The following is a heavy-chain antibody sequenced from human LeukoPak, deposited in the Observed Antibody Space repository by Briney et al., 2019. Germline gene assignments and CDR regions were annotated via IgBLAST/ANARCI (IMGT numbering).Heavy chain of an antibody. Sequence: ASVKVSCKASGYTFTGYYMHWVRQAPGQGLEWMGWINPNSGGTNYAQKFQGRATMTRDTSISTAYMELSRLRSDDTAVYYCARVIAAAGTFCFDYWGQGTLVTVSS. D-gene: IGHD6-13*01. CDR1: GYTFTGYY. J-gene: IGHJ4*02. CDR3: ARVIAAAGTFCFDY. CDR2: INPNSGGT. V-gene: IGHV1-2*02.